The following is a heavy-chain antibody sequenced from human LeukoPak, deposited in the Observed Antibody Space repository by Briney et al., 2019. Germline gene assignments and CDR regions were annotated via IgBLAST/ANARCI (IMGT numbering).Heavy chain of an antibody. D-gene: IGHD6-19*01. CDR2: ISSSSSYI. J-gene: IGHJ3*02. CDR1: GFTFSSYS. CDR3: ARDRGGSGWYGDAFDI. Sequence: NPGGSLRLSCAASGFTFSSYSVNWVRQAPGKGLEWVSSISSSSSYIYYADSVKGRFTISRDNAKNPLYLQMNGLRAEDTAVYYCARDRGGSGWYGDAFDIWGQGTMVTVSS. V-gene: IGHV3-21*01.